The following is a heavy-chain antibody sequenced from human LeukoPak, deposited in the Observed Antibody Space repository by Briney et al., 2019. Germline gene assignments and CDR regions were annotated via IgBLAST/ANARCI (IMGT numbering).Heavy chain of an antibody. J-gene: IGHJ4*02. CDR3: ASVRTNLGY. Sequence: GGSLRLSCAASGFTFSSYSMNWVRQAPGKGLEWVSYISSRSTTMYYADSVKGRFTISRDNAKNSLYLQMNSLRAEDTAIYYCASVRTNLGYWGQGTLVTVSS. D-gene: IGHD1-14*01. CDR2: ISSRSTTM. CDR1: GFTFSSYS. V-gene: IGHV3-48*01.